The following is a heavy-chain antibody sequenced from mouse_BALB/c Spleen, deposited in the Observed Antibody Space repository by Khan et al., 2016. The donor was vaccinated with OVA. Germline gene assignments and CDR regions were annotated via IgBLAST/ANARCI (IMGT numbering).Heavy chain of an antibody. CDR1: GYTFINYW. V-gene: IGHV1-7*01. Sequence: VKLQDSGAELAKPGASVKMSCKASGYTFINYWILWVKQRPGQGLEWIGYINPSTGYTEYNQNFKDKATLTADKSSSTAYMQLSSLTSEDSAVYYCARKGLRWDFDYWGQGTTLTVSS. CDR2: INPSTGYT. J-gene: IGHJ2*01. D-gene: IGHD1-1*01. CDR3: ARKGLRWDFDY.